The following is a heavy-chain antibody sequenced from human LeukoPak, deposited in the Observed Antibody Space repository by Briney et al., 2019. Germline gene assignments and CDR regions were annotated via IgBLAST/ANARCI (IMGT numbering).Heavy chain of an antibody. CDR1: GFTFSNYW. Sequence: PGGSLRLSCAASGFTFSNYWMHWVRHAPGKGLVWVSRINSDGSSTSYADSVKGRFTISRDNAKNTLYLQMNSLRAEDTAVYYCARGEIVGAPPDYWGQGTLVTVSS. J-gene: IGHJ4*02. D-gene: IGHD1-26*01. CDR2: INSDGSST. V-gene: IGHV3-74*01. CDR3: ARGEIVGAPPDY.